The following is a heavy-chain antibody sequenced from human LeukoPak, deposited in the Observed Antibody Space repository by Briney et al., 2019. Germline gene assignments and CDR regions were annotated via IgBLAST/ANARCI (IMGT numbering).Heavy chain of an antibody. D-gene: IGHD2-2*01. Sequence: SETLSLTCAVYGGSISSYYWSWIRQTPGKGLEWIGNIFDSGDTNYNPSLQSRVTISVDTSKKQFSLKLRSVTAADTAVYYCARGAYCSSISCFKGFDYRGEGTLVTVSS. CDR1: GGSISSYY. J-gene: IGHJ4*02. CDR2: IFDSGDT. CDR3: ARGAYCSSISCFKGFDY. V-gene: IGHV4-59*08.